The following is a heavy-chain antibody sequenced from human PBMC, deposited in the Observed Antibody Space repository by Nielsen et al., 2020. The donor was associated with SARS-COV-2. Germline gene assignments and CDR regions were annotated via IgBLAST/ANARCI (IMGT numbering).Heavy chain of an antibody. J-gene: IGHJ6*03. CDR2: IYHSGST. D-gene: IGHD2-15*01. CDR3: AGGYCSGGSCYSPDYYYYYMDV. CDR1: GGSISSGGYS. V-gene: IGHV4-30-2*02. Sequence: SETLSLTCAVSGGSISSGGYSWSWIRQPPGKGLEWIGYIYHSGSTYYNPSLKSRVTISVDRSKNQSSLKLSSVTAADTAVYYCAGGYCSGGSCYSPDYYYYYMDVWGKGTTVTVSS.